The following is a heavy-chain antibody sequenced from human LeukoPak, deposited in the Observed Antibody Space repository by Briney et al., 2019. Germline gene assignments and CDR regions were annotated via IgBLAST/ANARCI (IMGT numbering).Heavy chain of an antibody. V-gene: IGHV3-21*01. CDR1: GFTFSSYS. J-gene: IGHJ3*02. CDR3: ARRIAVAGTEAFDI. D-gene: IGHD6-19*01. CDR2: ISSSSSYI. Sequence: GSLRLSCAASGFTFSSYSMNWVRQAPGKGLEWVSSISSSSSYIYYADSVKGRFTISRDNAKNSLYLQMNSLRAEDTAVYYCARRIAVAGTEAFDIWGQGTMVTVSS.